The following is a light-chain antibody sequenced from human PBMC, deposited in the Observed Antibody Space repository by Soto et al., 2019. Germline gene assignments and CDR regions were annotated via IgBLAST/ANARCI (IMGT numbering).Light chain of an antibody. CDR3: QQYNTYPYT. Sequence: DIQMTQSPSTLSASVGDRVTITCRASESINTWLAWYQQTPGKAPKVLIHDASTLESGVPSRFSGRGSGTEFTLTISSLQPDDFAAYFCQQYNTYPYTFGQGTKLETK. V-gene: IGKV1-5*01. CDR2: DAS. J-gene: IGKJ2*01. CDR1: ESINTW.